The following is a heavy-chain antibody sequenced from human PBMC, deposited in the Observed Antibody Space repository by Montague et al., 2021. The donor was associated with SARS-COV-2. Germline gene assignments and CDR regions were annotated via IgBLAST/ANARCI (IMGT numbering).Heavy chain of an antibody. CDR2: IYYSGST. D-gene: IGHD3-10*01. J-gene: IGHJ4*02. CDR1: GGSISSSSYY. Sequence: SETLSLTCTVSGGSISSSSYYWGWIRQPPGKGLEWIGSIYYSGSTYYNPSLKSRVTISVDTSKNQFSLKLSSVTAADTAVYYCARPPGCLRWFRASDDWGQGTPVTVSS. CDR3: ARPPGCLRWFRASDD. V-gene: IGHV4-39*01.